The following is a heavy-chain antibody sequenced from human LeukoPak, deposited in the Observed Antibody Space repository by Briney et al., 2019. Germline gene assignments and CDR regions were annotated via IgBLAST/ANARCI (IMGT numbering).Heavy chain of an antibody. J-gene: IGHJ4*02. CDR1: GYTFTGYY. CDR2: INPNSGGT. V-gene: IGHV1-2*02. D-gene: IGHD5-12*01. Sequence: ASVKVSCKASGYTFTGYYMHWVRQAPGQGLEWMGWINPNSGGTNYAQKFQGRVTMTRDTSISTAYMELSRLRSDDTAVYYCARSRYTIVAPDYWGQGTLVTVSS. CDR3: ARSRYTIVAPDY.